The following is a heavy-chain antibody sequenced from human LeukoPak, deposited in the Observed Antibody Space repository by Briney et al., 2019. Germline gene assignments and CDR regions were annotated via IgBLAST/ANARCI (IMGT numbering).Heavy chain of an antibody. CDR3: ARGKTSQNIVTRKTYNWFDP. D-gene: IGHD2/OR15-2a*01. V-gene: IGHV3-21*01. CDR2: ISSSSYI. Sequence: PGGSLRLSCAASGFTFSSYSMNWVRQAPGKGLEWVSSISSSSYIYYADSVKGRFTISRDNAKNSLYLQMNSLRAEDTAAYYCARGKTSQNIVTRKTYNWFDPWGQGTLVTVSS. J-gene: IGHJ5*02. CDR1: GFTFSSYS.